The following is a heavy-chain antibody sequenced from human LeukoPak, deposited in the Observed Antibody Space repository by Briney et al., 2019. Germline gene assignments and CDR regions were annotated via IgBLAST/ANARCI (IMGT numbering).Heavy chain of an antibody. J-gene: IGHJ4*02. D-gene: IGHD4-17*01. CDR3: VRGLNYGFDY. V-gene: IGHV3-74*01. CDR2: IYDNGMTT. Sequence: GGSLRRYCAASGFTFSSYPMHWVGQAPGKGVVWVSRIYDNGMTTFHADSVKGRFTISRDNAKNTLYLQMNSLRVDDTAVYYCVRGLNYGFDYWGQAAVFTVPS. CDR1: GFTFSSYP.